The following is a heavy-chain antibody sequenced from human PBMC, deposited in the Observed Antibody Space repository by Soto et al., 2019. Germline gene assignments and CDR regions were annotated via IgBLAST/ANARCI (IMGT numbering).Heavy chain of an antibody. V-gene: IGHV4-59*01. J-gene: IGHJ3*02. CDR2: IYYSGST. CDR1: GASISSYY. CDR3: ASGTGTTFDAFDI. Sequence: SETLSLTCTVSGASISSYYWNWIRQPPGKGLEWIGYIYYSGSTNYNPSLKSRVTISVDTSKNQFSLKLSSVTAADTAVYYCASGTGTTFDAFDIWGQGTMVTVSS. D-gene: IGHD1-7*01.